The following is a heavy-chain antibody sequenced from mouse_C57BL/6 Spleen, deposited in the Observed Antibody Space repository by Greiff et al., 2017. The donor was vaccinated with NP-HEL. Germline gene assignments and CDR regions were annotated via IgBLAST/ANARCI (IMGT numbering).Heavy chain of an antibody. CDR3: ARRDYGNFPYAMDY. CDR1: GYTFTDYN. V-gene: IGHV1-18*01. Sequence: EVKLQESGPELVKPGASVKIPCKASGYTFTDYNMDWVKQSHGKSLEWIGDINPNNGGTIYNQKFKGKATLTVDKSSSTAYMELRSLTSEDTAVYYGARRDYGNFPYAMDYWGQGTSVTVSS. D-gene: IGHD2-1*01. J-gene: IGHJ4*01. CDR2: INPNNGGT.